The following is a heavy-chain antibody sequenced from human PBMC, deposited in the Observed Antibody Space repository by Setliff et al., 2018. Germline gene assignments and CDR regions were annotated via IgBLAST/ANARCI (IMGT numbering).Heavy chain of an antibody. Sequence: PGGSLRLSCVVSGFSFSRHWMSWVRQAPGKGLEWVADIKQDGSTKYYLDSEKGRFTISRDNAKRSLYLQMNSLRSDDTGVYYCVRDDADNYDAFDNWGQGTLVTVSS. V-gene: IGHV3-7*01. D-gene: IGHD3-22*01. J-gene: IGHJ3*02. CDR2: IKQDGSTK. CDR1: GFSFSRHW. CDR3: VRDDADNYDAFDN.